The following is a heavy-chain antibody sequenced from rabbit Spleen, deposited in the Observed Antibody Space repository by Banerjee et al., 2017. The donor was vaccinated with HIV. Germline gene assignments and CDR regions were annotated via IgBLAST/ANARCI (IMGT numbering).Heavy chain of an antibody. CDR1: GLDFSASYW. Sequence: QEQLEESGGDLVKPGSSLTLTCKASGLDFSASYWICWVRQAPGKGPEWIACISVGDGWTAYASWAKGRFTISRTSSTTVTLQMTSLTAADTATYFCARDLVAVIGWNFNLWGPGTLVTVS. D-gene: IGHD1-1*01. CDR3: ARDLVAVIGWNFNL. V-gene: IGHV1S45*01. J-gene: IGHJ4*01. CDR2: ISVGDGWT.